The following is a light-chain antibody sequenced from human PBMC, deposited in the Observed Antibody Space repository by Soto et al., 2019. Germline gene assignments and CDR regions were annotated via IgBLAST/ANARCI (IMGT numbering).Light chain of an antibody. CDR3: QQYGGSPRVT. V-gene: IGKV3-20*01. CDR1: QSVSSNY. Sequence: EIVLTQSPGTLSLSPGERVTLSCRASQSVSSNYLAWYQQKPGQAPRLLIYSASSRATGIPDRFSGSGSGTDFTLTIIILEPEDFAVYYCQQYGGSPRVTFGGGTKVEIK. CDR2: SAS. J-gene: IGKJ4*01.